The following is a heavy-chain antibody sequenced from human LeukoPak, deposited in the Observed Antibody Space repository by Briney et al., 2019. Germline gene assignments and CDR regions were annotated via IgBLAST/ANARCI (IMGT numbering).Heavy chain of an antibody. CDR3: AREVGPSEWSTYYFDY. J-gene: IGHJ4*02. Sequence: SQTLSLTCTVSGGSISSGGYYWSWIRQHPGKGLEWIGYIYYSGSTYYNPSLKSRVTISVDTSKNQFSLKLSSVTAADTAVYYCAREVGPSEWSTYYFDYWGQGTLVTVSS. D-gene: IGHD3-3*01. V-gene: IGHV4-31*03. CDR1: GGSISSGGYY. CDR2: IYYSGST.